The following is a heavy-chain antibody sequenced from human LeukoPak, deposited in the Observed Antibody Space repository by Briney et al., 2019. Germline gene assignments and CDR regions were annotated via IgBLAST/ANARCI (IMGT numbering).Heavy chain of an antibody. Sequence: ASVKVSCKASGGTFSSHAISWVRQAPGQGLEWMGGIIPIFGTANYAQKFQGRVTITADESTSTAYMELSSLRSEDTAVYYCARTYYDSSGYYIDYWGQGTLVTVSS. CDR1: GGTFSSHA. V-gene: IGHV1-69*13. D-gene: IGHD3-22*01. J-gene: IGHJ4*02. CDR2: IIPIFGTA. CDR3: ARTYYDSSGYYIDY.